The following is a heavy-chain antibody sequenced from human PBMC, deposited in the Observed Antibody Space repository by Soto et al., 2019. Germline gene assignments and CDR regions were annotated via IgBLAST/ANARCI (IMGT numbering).Heavy chain of an antibody. V-gene: IGHV3-23*01. J-gene: IGHJ4*02. CDR3: AKDARDTGGNSGIDY. Sequence: PGGSLGLARVACEFTFNSYAMSGARQATGMGLEWVSSIIGSGAITYYADSVKGRFTISRDNSKSTLYLQMNSLRVEDTALYYCAKDARDTGGNSGIDYWGQGTLVTVSS. CDR2: IIGSGAIT. CDR1: EFTFNSYA. D-gene: IGHD2-21*02.